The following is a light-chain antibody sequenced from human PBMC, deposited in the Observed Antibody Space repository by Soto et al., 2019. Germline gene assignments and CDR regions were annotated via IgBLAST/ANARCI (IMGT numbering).Light chain of an antibody. CDR1: QSVSNN. J-gene: IGKJ1*01. CDR3: QHMAT. Sequence: ILMTQSPATLSVSPGERATLSCRASQSVSNNLAWYQQKPGQAPRLLIYDASTRATGVPSRFSGSGSGTEFTLTISSLQPDDFATYFCQHMATFGQGTKVEIK. CDR2: DAS. V-gene: IGKV3-15*01.